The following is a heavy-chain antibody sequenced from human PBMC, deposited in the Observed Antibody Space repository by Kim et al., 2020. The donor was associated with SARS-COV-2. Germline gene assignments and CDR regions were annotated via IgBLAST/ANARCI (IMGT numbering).Heavy chain of an antibody. J-gene: IGHJ4*02. V-gene: IGHV2-5*01. D-gene: IGHD3-10*01. CDR3: AHRASFWFGAGFDY. Sequence: YSPSRKSRLTVTKDTSKNQVVLTMTNMDPVDTATYYCAHRASFWFGAGFDYWGQGTLVTVSS.